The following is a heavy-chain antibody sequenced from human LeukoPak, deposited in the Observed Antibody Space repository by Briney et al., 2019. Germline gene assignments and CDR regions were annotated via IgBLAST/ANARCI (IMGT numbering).Heavy chain of an antibody. D-gene: IGHD2-2*01. CDR1: GFTFSSYA. J-gene: IGHJ4*02. Sequence: GGSLRLSCAASGFTFSSYAMSWVRQAPGRGLEWVSAISVTGGATYYADSVKGRFTISRDNSKNTLYLQMNSLRAEDTAVYYCAKDQIVVVPAATENWGQGTLVTASS. CDR3: AKDQIVVVPAATEN. CDR2: ISVTGGAT. V-gene: IGHV3-23*01.